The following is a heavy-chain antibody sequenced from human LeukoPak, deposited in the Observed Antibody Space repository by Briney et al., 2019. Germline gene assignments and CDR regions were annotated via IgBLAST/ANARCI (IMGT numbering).Heavy chain of an antibody. J-gene: IGHJ4*02. CDR2: INPSGGST. V-gene: IGHV1-46*01. D-gene: IGHD5-18*01. CDR1: GYTFTSYY. Sequence: GASVKVSCKASGYTFTSYYMHWVRQAPGQGLEWMGIINPSGGSTSHAQKFQGRVTMTRDTSTSTVYMELSSLRSEDTAVYYCAREGNTAYYFDYWGQGTLVTVSS. CDR3: AREGNTAYYFDY.